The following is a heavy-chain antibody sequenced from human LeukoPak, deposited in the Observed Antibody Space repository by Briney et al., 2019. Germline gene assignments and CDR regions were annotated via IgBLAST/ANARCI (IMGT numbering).Heavy chain of an antibody. D-gene: IGHD1-26*01. Sequence: ASVKVSCKASGYTFTHYAINWVRQVPGQGLEWMGWINTNTGNPTYAQGFTGRFVFSLDTSVSTAYLQISSLKAKDTAVYYCARDLLGAYYWGQGTLVTVSS. CDR2: INTNTGNP. J-gene: IGHJ4*02. V-gene: IGHV7-4-1*02. CDR1: GYTFTHYA. CDR3: ARDLLGAYY.